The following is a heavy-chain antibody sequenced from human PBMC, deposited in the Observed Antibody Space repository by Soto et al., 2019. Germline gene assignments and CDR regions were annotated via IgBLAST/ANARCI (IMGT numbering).Heavy chain of an antibody. CDR3: ARRIAVPGTYDH. J-gene: IGHJ4*02. CDR1: VFTFNDYW. V-gene: IGHV3-74*01. Sequence: GSLRLTCAASVFTFNDYWMHWVRQVPGKGLECVSRIVGDGTTTHYADSVKGRFTISRDNAKNTLYLQMNSLRAEDSAVYLCARRIAVPGTYDHWGQGTLVTVSS. CDR2: IVGDGTTT. D-gene: IGHD6-19*01.